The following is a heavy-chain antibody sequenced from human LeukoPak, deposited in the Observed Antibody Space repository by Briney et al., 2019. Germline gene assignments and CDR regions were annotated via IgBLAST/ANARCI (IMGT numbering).Heavy chain of an antibody. CDR3: AKSYDSSGSTPEGIFWIDP. D-gene: IGHD3-22*01. V-gene: IGHV1-69*13. CDR1: GGTFSSYA. J-gene: IGHJ5*02. CDR2: IIPIFGTA. Sequence: SVKVSCKASGGTFSSYAFSWVRQAPGQGLEWMGGIIPIFGTANYAQKFQGRVTITADESTSTAYMELSSLRSEDTAVYYCAKSYDSSGSTPEGIFWIDPWGQGTLVTVSS.